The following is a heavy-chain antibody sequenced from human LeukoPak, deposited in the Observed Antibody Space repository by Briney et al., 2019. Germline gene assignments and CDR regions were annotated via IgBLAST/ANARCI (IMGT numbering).Heavy chain of an antibody. V-gene: IGHV3-30*18. D-gene: IGHD6-19*01. CDR2: MSSDGTSK. Sequence: GGSLRLSCVASGFTFSTYGIHWVRQAPGKGLEWVAGMSSDGTSKYYADSVKGRVTISRDKSKNTLYLQMTGLRADDTAVYYCAKGADSGLYWADYWGQGNLVSVSS. J-gene: IGHJ4*02. CDR1: GFTFSTYG. CDR3: AKGADSGLYWADY.